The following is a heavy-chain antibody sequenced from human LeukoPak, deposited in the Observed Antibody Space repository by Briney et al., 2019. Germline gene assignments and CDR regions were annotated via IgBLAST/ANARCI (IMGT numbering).Heavy chain of an antibody. D-gene: IGHD2-2*02. V-gene: IGHV3-53*01. CDR1: GFTFSSYS. CDR2: LYSGGST. CDR3: ARSVPAAIPYYYGMDV. Sequence: PGGSLRLSCAASGFTFSSYSMSWVRQAPGKGLEWVSVLYSGGSTYYADSVKGRFTISRDNSKNTLYLQMNSLRAEDTAVYYCARSVPAAIPYYYGMDVWGQGTTVTVSS. J-gene: IGHJ6*02.